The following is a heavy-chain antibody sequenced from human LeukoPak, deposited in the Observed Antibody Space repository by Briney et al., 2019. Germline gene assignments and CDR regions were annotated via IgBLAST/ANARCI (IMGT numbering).Heavy chain of an antibody. CDR3: ARDPTQGYYDFWSGYYKGWFDP. J-gene: IGHJ5*02. CDR2: IIPIFGTA. V-gene: IGHV1-69*05. Sequence: SVKVSCKASGGTFTSYAISWVRQAPGQGLEWMGGIIPIFGTANYAQKFQGRVTITTDESTSTAYMELSSLSSEATAVYYCARDPTQGYYDFWSGYYKGWFDPWGQGTLVTVSS. D-gene: IGHD3-3*01. CDR1: GGTFTSYA.